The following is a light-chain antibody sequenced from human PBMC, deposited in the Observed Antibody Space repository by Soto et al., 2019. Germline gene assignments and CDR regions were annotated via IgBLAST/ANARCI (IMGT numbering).Light chain of an antibody. J-gene: IGLJ2*01. CDR1: SSDVGSYDL. V-gene: IGLV2-23*02. Sequence: QSALTQPASVSGSPGQSITISCTGTSSDVGSYDLVSWYQQHPGNAPKLMIYEVSKRPSGVSDRFSGSKSGNTASLTISGLQADDEADYYCCLYATTTLFGGGTKLTVL. CDR2: EVS. CDR3: CLYATTTL.